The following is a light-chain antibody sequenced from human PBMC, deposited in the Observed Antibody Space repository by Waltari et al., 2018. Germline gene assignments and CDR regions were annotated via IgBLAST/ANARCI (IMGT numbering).Light chain of an antibody. J-gene: IGLJ2*01. CDR1: SSDVGGYNY. Sequence: QSALTQPASVSGSPGQSITLPCTGTSSDVGGYNYVSCYQQHPGKAPKLMIYDVSNRPSGVSNRFSGSKSGNTASLTISGLQAEDEADYYCSSYTSSSTPVFGGGTKLTVL. V-gene: IGLV2-14*03. CDR2: DVS. CDR3: SSYTSSSTPV.